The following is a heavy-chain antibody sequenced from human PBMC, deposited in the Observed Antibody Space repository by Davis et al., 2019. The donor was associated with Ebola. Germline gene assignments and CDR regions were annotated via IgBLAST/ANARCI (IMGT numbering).Heavy chain of an antibody. J-gene: IGHJ6*02. CDR2: INDSGST. Sequence: MPSETLSLTCAVYGGSFSGYYWSWIRQPPGKGLEWIGEINDSGSTNYNPSLKSRVTISVDTSKNQFSLKLSSVTAADTAVYFCARGRGGCSSTSCYYYYCGMDVWGQGTTVTVSS. V-gene: IGHV4-34*01. CDR1: GGSFSGYY. D-gene: IGHD2-2*01. CDR3: ARGRGGCSSTSCYYYYCGMDV.